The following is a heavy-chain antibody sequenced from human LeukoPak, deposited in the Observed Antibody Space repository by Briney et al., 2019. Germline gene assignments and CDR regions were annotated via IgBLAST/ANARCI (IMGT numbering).Heavy chain of an antibody. CDR3: ARGPNYDYVWGSYRYYDY. CDR2: ISYDGSNK. D-gene: IGHD3-16*02. CDR1: GFTLSSYA. J-gene: IGHJ4*02. V-gene: IGHV3-30-3*01. Sequence: GRSLRLSCAASGFTLSSYAMHWVRQAPGKGLEWVAVISYDGSNKYYADSVKGRFTISRDNSKNTLYLQMNSLRAEDTAVYYCARGPNYDYVWGSYRYYDYWGQGTLVTVSS.